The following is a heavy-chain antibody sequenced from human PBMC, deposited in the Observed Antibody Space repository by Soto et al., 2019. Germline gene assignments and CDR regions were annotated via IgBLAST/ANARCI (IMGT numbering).Heavy chain of an antibody. Sequence: QVQLVQSGAEVKKPGASVKVSCKASGYTFTNNDVTWVRQATGQGLEWMGWMNPGSGETGYAQKFQGRVTITTDIPIATAYMELTGLTSEDTAIYYCARMETFGSLNWFDPWGQGTLVTVSS. J-gene: IGHJ5*02. CDR1: GYTFTNND. D-gene: IGHD3-10*01. V-gene: IGHV1-8*01. CDR3: ARMETFGSLNWFDP. CDR2: MNPGSGET.